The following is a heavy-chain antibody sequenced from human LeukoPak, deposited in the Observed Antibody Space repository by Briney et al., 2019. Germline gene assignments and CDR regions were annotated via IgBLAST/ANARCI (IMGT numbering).Heavy chain of an antibody. Sequence: GASVKVSCKVSGYSLTELSMHWVRQAPGQGLEWMGGFDPEDGETIYAQKFQGRVTMTEDTSTDTAYMELSSLRSEDTAVYYCATIGRDYDSSRYGMDVWGQGTTVTVSS. V-gene: IGHV1-24*01. CDR3: ATIGRDYDSSRYGMDV. D-gene: IGHD3-22*01. J-gene: IGHJ6*02. CDR2: FDPEDGET. CDR1: GYSLTELS.